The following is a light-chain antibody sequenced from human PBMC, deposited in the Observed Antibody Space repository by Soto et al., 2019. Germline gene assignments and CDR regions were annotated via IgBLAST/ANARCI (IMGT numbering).Light chain of an antibody. CDR1: QSISTW. J-gene: IGKJ1*01. Sequence: DIQMTQSPSTLSASVGDRVTITCRASQSISTWLAWYQQKPGTAPNLLIYQASSLETGGPSRFSGSGSGTEFTLTISSLQPDDFATYYCQHYYNYPWTFGQGTKVEIK. CDR3: QHYYNYPWT. CDR2: QAS. V-gene: IGKV1-5*03.